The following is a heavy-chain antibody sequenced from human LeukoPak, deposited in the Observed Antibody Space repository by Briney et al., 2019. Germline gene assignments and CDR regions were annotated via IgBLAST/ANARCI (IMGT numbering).Heavy chain of an antibody. CDR2: IKQDGSEK. V-gene: IGHV3-7*01. J-gene: IGHJ4*02. D-gene: IGHD3-3*01. Sequence: QPGGSLRLSCVASGFTFSTYLMSWVRQAPGKGLEWVANIKQDGSEKYYVDSVKGRFTISRDNAKNSLFLQMNSLRAEDTAVYYCARVRLLYDFWSGLDYWGQGTLVTVSS. CDR1: GFTFSTYL. CDR3: ARVRLLYDFWSGLDY.